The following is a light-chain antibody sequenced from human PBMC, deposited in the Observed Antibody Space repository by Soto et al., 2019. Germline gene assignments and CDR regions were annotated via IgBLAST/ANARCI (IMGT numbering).Light chain of an antibody. Sequence: EIVLTQSPGTLSLSPGERATLSCRASQSVSSSYLAWYQQKPGQAPRLLISGASSRATGIPDRFSGSGSGTYFTLTISRREPEDFAGYYCQQYGSSPFTFGPGTKVDIK. J-gene: IGKJ3*01. V-gene: IGKV3-20*01. CDR3: QQYGSSPFT. CDR2: GAS. CDR1: QSVSSSY.